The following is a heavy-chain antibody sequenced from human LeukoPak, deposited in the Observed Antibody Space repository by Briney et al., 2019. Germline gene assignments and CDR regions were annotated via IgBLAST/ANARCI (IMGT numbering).Heavy chain of an antibody. CDR2: IKQDGGEK. D-gene: IGHD2-2*01. CDR3: AKEFVPAAILSYYYLDV. J-gene: IGHJ6*03. Sequence: GGSLRLSCAVSGFTFSSYWMNWVRQAPGKGLEWVASIKQDGGEKSYVDSVKGRFTISRDNAKNSLYLQMNGLRAEDTAVLYCAKEFVPAAILSYYYLDVWGRGTTVTVSS. V-gene: IGHV3-7*03. CDR1: GFTFSSYW.